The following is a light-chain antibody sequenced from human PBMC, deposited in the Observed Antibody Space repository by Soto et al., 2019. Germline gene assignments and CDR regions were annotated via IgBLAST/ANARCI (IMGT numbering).Light chain of an antibody. Sequence: EIVLTQSPGTLSLSPGERATLSCRASQSVSSSYLAWYQQKPGQAPRLLIYGASSRATGIPDRFSGSGSGTDFTLTISRLEPEDFAVYYWQQYGSSPPRTFGQGTKVEI. V-gene: IGKV3-20*01. CDR2: GAS. CDR3: QQYGSSPPRT. CDR1: QSVSSSY. J-gene: IGKJ1*01.